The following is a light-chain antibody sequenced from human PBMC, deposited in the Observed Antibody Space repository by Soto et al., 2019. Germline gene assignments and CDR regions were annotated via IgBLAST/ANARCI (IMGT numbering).Light chain of an antibody. Sequence: EIVLTQSPGTLSLSPGERASLSCMASQSVSSNYLAWYQQKPGQAPRLLIYGASSRATGIPDRFSGSGSGTDFTLTISRLEPEDFAVYYCQQYGSSPQTFGQGTKVDIK. V-gene: IGKV3-20*01. CDR2: GAS. J-gene: IGKJ1*01. CDR3: QQYGSSPQT. CDR1: QSVSSNY.